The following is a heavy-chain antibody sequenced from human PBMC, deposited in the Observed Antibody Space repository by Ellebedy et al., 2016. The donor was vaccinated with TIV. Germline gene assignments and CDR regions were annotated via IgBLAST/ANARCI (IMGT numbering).Heavy chain of an antibody. J-gene: IGHJ4*02. Sequence: GESLKISCAASGFRFSTHGMHWVRQAPGKGLEWVAVISSHGQTTYYADSVKGRFTISRDNSKDTLDLQMNSLRPADTAVYYCTKEGAEAGRPAYLSYDHWGQGTLVTVSS. CDR3: TKEGAEAGRPAYLSYDH. CDR1: GFRFSTHG. CDR2: ISSHGQTT. V-gene: IGHV3-30*18. D-gene: IGHD6-19*01.